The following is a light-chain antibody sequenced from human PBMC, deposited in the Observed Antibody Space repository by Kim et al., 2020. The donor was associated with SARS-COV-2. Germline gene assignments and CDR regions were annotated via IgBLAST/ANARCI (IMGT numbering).Light chain of an antibody. J-gene: IGKJ1*01. Sequence: EIMLTQSPGTLSLSPGERATLSCRASETLKGTYLVWYQQRPGQAPRRLIYGASNRATGIPDRFSGSESGTDFTLTITRLEPEVFAVYYCQQYARSPRTFGQGTKVDIK. CDR2: GAS. V-gene: IGKV3-20*01. CDR3: QQYARSPRT. CDR1: ETLKGTY.